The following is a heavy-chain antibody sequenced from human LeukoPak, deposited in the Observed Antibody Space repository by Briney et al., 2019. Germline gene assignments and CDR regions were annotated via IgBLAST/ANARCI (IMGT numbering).Heavy chain of an antibody. Sequence: GGSLRLSCAASGFTFSSYAMHWVRQAPGKGLEWVAVISYDGSNKYCADSVKGRFTISRDNSKNTLYLQMNSLRAEDTAVYYCARAPPGYSSSWYEAFGYWGQGTLVTVSS. CDR3: ARAPPGYSSSWYEAFGY. CDR2: ISYDGSNK. CDR1: GFTFSSYA. V-gene: IGHV3-30*04. J-gene: IGHJ4*02. D-gene: IGHD6-13*01.